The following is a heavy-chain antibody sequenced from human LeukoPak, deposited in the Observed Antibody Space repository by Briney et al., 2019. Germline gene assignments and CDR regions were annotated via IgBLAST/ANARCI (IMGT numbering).Heavy chain of an antibody. D-gene: IGHD1-14*01. V-gene: IGHV3-21*01. CDR3: ARWDRFHGV. CDR2: IISSSSSI. Sequence: GGSLRLSCAASGFTFSSYSMNWVRQAPGKXXEWVSSIISSSSSIVCADSLKGRCTVSRENAKDPLYLQINSLRAEDTAVYYCARWDRFHGVWGQGTLVTVSS. J-gene: IGHJ4*02. CDR1: GFTFSSYS.